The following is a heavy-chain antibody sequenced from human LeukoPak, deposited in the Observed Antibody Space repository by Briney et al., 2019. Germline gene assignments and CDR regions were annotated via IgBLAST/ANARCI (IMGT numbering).Heavy chain of an antibody. Sequence: GGSLRLSCGASGFTFSSYWMHWVRQAPGKELVWVSRINTDGSSTSYADSVKGRFTISRDNAKNTLYLQMSSLRAEDTAVYYCARAGRYCSSTSCYNYYYMDVWGKGTTVTVSS. CDR1: GFTFSSYW. CDR3: ARAGRYCSSTSCYNYYYMDV. D-gene: IGHD2-2*01. J-gene: IGHJ6*03. V-gene: IGHV3-74*01. CDR2: INTDGSST.